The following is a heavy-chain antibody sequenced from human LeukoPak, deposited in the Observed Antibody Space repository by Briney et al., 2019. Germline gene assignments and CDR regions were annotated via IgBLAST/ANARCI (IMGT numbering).Heavy chain of an antibody. CDR2: IWYDGSNK. V-gene: IGHV3-33*01. J-gene: IGHJ4*02. CDR3: ARDNPTTVTTGY. CDR1: GFTFSSYG. Sequence: GGSLRLSCAASGFTFSSYGMHWVRQAPGKGLEWVAVIWYDGSNKYYADSVKGRFTISRDNAKNSLYLQMNSLRAEDTAVYYCARDNPTTVTTGYWGQGTLVTVSS. D-gene: IGHD4-17*01.